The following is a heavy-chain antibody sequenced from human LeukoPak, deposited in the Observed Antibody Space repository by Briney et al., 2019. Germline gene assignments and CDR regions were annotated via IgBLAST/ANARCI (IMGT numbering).Heavy chain of an antibody. CDR3: AKDASIAARPAFDY. V-gene: IGHV3-23*01. Sequence: GSVRLSCAASGFTFSSYAMSWVGQAPGKGLEWVSAISGSGAGTFYADSVRGRFTISRDNTKNTLYLQMDSLRAEDTAIYYCAKDASIAARPAFDYWGQGTMVTVSS. CDR2: ISGSGAGT. CDR1: GFTFSSYA. J-gene: IGHJ4*02. D-gene: IGHD6-6*01.